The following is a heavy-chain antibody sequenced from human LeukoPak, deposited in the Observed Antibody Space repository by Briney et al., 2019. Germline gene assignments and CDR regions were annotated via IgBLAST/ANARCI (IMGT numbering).Heavy chain of an antibody. CDR1: GFSFSTYT. J-gene: IGHJ4*02. V-gene: IGHV3-21*01. CDR2: ISSSSSGFI. Sequence: GGSLRLSCSASGFSFSTYTMTWVRQAPGKGLEWVSSISSSSSGFIYYAQSVKGRFTISRDNANNSLYLQMNSLRAEDTAVYYCAKDWEQGIAAAGLFDYWGQGTLVTVSS. D-gene: IGHD6-13*01. CDR3: AKDWEQGIAAAGLFDY.